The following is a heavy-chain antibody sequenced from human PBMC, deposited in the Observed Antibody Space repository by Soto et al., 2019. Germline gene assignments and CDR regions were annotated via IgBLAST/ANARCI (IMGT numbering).Heavy chain of an antibody. J-gene: IGHJ4*02. Sequence: PGGSLRLSCAASGFTFSSYSMNWVRQVPGKGLGWVSSISSSSSYIYYADSVKGRFTISRDNAKNSLYLQMNSLRAEDTAVYYCARDFGSSFDYWGQGTLVTVSS. V-gene: IGHV3-21*01. CDR2: ISSSSSYI. CDR1: GFTFSSYS. D-gene: IGHD3-10*01. CDR3: ARDFGSSFDY.